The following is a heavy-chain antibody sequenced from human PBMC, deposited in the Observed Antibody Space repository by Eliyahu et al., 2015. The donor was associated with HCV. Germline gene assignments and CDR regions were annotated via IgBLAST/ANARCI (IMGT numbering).Heavy chain of an antibody. V-gene: IGHV3-66*02. CDR3: AREAPGYDSSGYDYYYYGMDV. D-gene: IGHD3-22*01. CDR2: IYSGGST. J-gene: IGHJ6*02. Sequence: EVQLVESGGGLVQPGGSLRLSCAASGFTVSSNYMSWVRQAPGKGLEWVSVIYSGGSTYYADSVKGRFTISRDNSKNTLYLQMNSLRAEDTAVYYCAREAPGYDSSGYDYYYYGMDVWGQGTTVTVSS. CDR1: GFTVSSNY.